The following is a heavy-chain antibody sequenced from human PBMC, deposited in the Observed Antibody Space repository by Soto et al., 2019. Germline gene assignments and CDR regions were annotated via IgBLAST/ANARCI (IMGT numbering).Heavy chain of an antibody. D-gene: IGHD2-2*01. J-gene: IGHJ4*02. CDR3: ARDSTAFLFDY. Sequence: QVQLQESGPGRVKPSETLSLTCSVSGDSVRSGSFYWSWIRQPPGRGLEWIGDIYYTGRTSYNPSLQNRVTISIDTSKNQFSLNLTSVTAADTAVYYCARDSTAFLFDYWGQGALVTVSS. CDR2: IYYTGRT. CDR1: GDSVRSGSFY. V-gene: IGHV4-61*01.